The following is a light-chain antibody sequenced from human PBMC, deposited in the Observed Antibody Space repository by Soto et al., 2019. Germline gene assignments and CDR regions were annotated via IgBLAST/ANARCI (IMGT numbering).Light chain of an antibody. CDR2: GAS. Sequence: EIVLTQSPGTLSLSPGERATLSCRASQSVSSSYLAWYQQKPGQAPRLLIYGASSRATGIPDRFSGSGSGTDFTLTISRLKPEDLAVYYCQQYGSSPPWTFGQGTKVEIK. CDR1: QSVSSSY. V-gene: IGKV3-20*01. J-gene: IGKJ1*01. CDR3: QQYGSSPPWT.